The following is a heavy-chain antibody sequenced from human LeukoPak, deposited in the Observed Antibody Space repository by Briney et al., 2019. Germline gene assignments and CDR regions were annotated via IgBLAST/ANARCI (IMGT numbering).Heavy chain of an antibody. Sequence: GGSLRLSCAASGFTFSSYWMHWVRQAPGKGLVWVSRINLDGIRTYYADSVKGRFTISRDNAKNMLYLQMNSLRAEDTAVYYCARGTTGSRFYFDFWGQGTLLSLYS. CDR2: INLDGIRT. CDR3: ARGTTGSRFYFDF. J-gene: IGHJ4*02. D-gene: IGHD1-1*01. V-gene: IGHV3-74*01. CDR1: GFTFSSYW.